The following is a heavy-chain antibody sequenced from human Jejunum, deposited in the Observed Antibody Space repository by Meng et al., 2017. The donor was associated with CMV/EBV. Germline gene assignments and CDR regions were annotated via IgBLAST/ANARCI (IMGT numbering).Heavy chain of an antibody. J-gene: IGHJ4*02. CDR1: GGSTNTYS. V-gene: IGHV4-59*01. D-gene: IGHD3-3*01. Sequence: CTVSGGSTNTYSWTWIRQPPGKGLEWIGYIYYSGSTNCNPSLKSRVTISLDTSKNQFSLKLNSVTAADTAVYYCARVFGPRYFDYWGQGTLVTVSS. CDR2: IYYSGST. CDR3: ARVFGPRYFDY.